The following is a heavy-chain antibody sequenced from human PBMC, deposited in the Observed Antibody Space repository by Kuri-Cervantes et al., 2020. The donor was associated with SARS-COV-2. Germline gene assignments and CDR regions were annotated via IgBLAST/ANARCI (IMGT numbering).Heavy chain of an antibody. D-gene: IGHD1-26*01. CDR1: GFTFSTYG. CDR3: ARDQSGSYYFGYFDY. V-gene: IGHV3-21*01. J-gene: IGHJ4*02. Sequence: GGSLRLSCAASGFTFSTYGLNWVRQAPGKGLQWVSSISSSSSYIYYADSVKGRFTISRDNAKNSLYLQMNSLRAEDTAVYYCARDQSGSYYFGYFDYWGQGTLVTVSS. CDR2: ISSSSSYI.